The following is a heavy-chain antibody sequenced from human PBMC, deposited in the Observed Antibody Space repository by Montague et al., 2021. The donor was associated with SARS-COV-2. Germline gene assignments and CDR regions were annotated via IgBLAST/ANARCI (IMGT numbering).Heavy chain of an antibody. Sequence: ETLSLTCTVSGGSITRNYYWGWIRQSPGKGLEWVGNIYYSGTTFINPSLESRVTISVDASKNQFSLNLTSVTAADTAVYYCARPLVRGVPKAFDIWGQGALVIVSS. CDR1: GGSITRNYY. V-gene: IGHV4-39*01. J-gene: IGHJ3*02. D-gene: IGHD3-10*01. CDR2: IYYSGTT. CDR3: ARPLVRGVPKAFDI.